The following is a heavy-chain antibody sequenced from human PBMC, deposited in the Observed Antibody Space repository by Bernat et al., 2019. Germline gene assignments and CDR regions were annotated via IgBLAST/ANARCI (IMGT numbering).Heavy chain of an antibody. D-gene: IGHD6-19*01. V-gene: IGHV4-39*07. CDR1: GGSISSSSYY. Sequence: QLQLQESGPGLVKPSETLSLTCTVSGGSISSSSYYWGWIRQPPGKGLEWIGEIYHSGSFKYNPSLKSRVTISVDKSKNHFSLKLTSVTAADTAVYYCARGIAVAATSYNWFDPWGQGTLVTVSS. CDR2: IYHSGSF. CDR3: ARGIAVAATSYNWFDP. J-gene: IGHJ5*02.